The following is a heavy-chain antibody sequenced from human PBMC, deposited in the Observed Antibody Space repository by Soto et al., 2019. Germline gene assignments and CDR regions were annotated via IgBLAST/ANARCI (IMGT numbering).Heavy chain of an antibody. Sequence: GGSLRLSCAVSGFAVSNNYMSWVRQAPGKGLEGVSVIYSGGYTAYGDSVKGRFTISRDNSKNTLYLQMNSLRADDTAVYYCARDLDYYDSRGFGIWGQGTMVTVSS. CDR1: GFAVSNNY. V-gene: IGHV3-53*01. CDR3: ARDLDYYDSRGFGI. D-gene: IGHD3-22*01. J-gene: IGHJ3*02. CDR2: IYSGGYT.